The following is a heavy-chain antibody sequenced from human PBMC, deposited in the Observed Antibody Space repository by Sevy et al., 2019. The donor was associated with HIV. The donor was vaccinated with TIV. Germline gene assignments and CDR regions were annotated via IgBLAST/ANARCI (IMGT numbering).Heavy chain of an antibody. CDR1: GFTFSSFE. J-gene: IGHJ4*02. CDR2: ISSSGSLI. D-gene: IGHD4-17*01. Sequence: GVSLRLSCAASGFTFSSFEMNWVRQTPGKGLEWVSFISSSGSLIYYADSVKGRFTISRDNAKNSLYLQMNSLRAEDTGVYYCTRDVPPSATTVAHFDYWGQGTLVTVSS. V-gene: IGHV3-48*03. CDR3: TRDVPPSATTVAHFDY.